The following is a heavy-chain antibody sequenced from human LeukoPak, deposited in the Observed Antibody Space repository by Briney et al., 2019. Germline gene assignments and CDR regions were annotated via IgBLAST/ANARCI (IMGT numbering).Heavy chain of an antibody. Sequence: ASVKVSCKASGGTFSSYAISWVRQAPGQGLEWMGGIIPIFGTANYAQKFQGRVTITTDESTGTAYMELSSLRSEDTAVYYCARSLTYYYDSWGQGTLVTVSS. CDR3: ARSLTYYYDS. V-gene: IGHV1-69*05. J-gene: IGHJ4*02. CDR2: IIPIFGTA. D-gene: IGHD3-22*01. CDR1: GGTFSSYA.